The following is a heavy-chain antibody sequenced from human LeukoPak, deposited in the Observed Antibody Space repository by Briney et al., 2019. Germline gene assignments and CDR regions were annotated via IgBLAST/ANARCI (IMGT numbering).Heavy chain of an antibody. J-gene: IGHJ4*02. CDR1: GYTFTSYY. CDR2: INPSGGST. V-gene: IGHV1-46*01. Sequence: ASVKVSCKASGYTFTSYYMHWVRQAPGQGLEWMGIINPSGGSTSYAQKFQGRVTMTRDTSTSTVYMELSSLRSEDTAVYYCARSLFTIFGVVIIPPLNYWGQGTLVTVSS. CDR3: ARSLFTIFGVVIIPPLNY. D-gene: IGHD3-3*01.